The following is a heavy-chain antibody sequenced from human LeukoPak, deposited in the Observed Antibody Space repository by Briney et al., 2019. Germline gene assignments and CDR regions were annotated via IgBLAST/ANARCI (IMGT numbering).Heavy chain of an antibody. V-gene: IGHV3-74*01. J-gene: IGHJ1*01. CDR2: IKSDGST. CDR3: ARAPSEIGGYYPEYFRH. CDR1: GFTFSSYW. Sequence: PGGSLRLSCAASGFTFSSYWMHWVRQAPGKGLVWVSRIKSDGSTRYADSVKGRFTISRDNAKNTVSLQMTSLRAEDTGVYYCARAPSEIGGYYPEYFRHWGQGTLVIV. D-gene: IGHD3-22*01.